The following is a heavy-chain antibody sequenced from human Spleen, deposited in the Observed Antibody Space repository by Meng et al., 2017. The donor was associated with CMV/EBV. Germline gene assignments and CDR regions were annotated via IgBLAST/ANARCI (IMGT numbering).Heavy chain of an antibody. CDR2: ISAYNGYT. CDR1: YTFTSYG. V-gene: IGHV1-18*01. D-gene: IGHD2-2*02. CDR3: AREGDTQRGYYTPFDY. Sequence: YTFTSYGITWVRQAPGKGLEWMGWISAYNGYTKYAQKLQGRVTMTTHTSTSTAYMELRSLRSDDTAVYYCAREGDTQRGYYTPFDYWGQGTLVTVSS. J-gene: IGHJ4*02.